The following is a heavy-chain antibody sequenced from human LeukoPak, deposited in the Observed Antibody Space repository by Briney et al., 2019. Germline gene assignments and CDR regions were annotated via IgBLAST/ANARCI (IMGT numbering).Heavy chain of an antibody. CDR2: IYTSGST. V-gene: IGHV4-4*07. CDR1: GGSISSYY. CDR3: ARGIAVAGTFWFDP. Sequence: PSETLSLTCTVSGGSISSYYWSWIRQPAGKGLEWIGRIYTSGSTNYNPSLKSRVTMSVDTSKNQFSLKLSSVTAADTAVYYCARGIAVAGTFWFDPWGQGTLVTVSS. D-gene: IGHD6-19*01. J-gene: IGHJ5*02.